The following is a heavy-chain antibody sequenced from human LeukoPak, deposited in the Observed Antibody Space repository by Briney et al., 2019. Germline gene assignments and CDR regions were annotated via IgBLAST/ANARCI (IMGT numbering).Heavy chain of an antibody. CDR1: GFAFSNAW. V-gene: IGHV3-15*01. J-gene: IGHJ4*02. Sequence: GGSLRLAWAASGFAFSNAWMRWVRQAEGKGLEWVGRVKSKTDGGTTDYAAPVKGRFTISRDDSKNTLYLQMNSLKTEDTAVYYCTTGGYGGQFDYWGQGTLVTVSS. D-gene: IGHD5-12*01. CDR3: TTGGYGGQFDY. CDR2: VKSKTDGGTT.